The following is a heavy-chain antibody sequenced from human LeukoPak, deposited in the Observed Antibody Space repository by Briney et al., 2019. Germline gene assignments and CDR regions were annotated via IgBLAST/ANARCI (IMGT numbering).Heavy chain of an antibody. CDR1: GYTFTGYY. D-gene: IGHD3-9*01. CDR3: ARDVSITYYDILTGPFDY. Sequence: ASVKVSCKASGYTFTGYYMHWVRQAPGQGLEWMGWINPNSGNTGYAQKFQGRVTMTRDTSISTAYMELSRLRSDDTAVYYCARDVSITYYDILTGPFDYWGQGTLVTVSS. J-gene: IGHJ4*02. V-gene: IGHV1-2*02. CDR2: INPNSGNT.